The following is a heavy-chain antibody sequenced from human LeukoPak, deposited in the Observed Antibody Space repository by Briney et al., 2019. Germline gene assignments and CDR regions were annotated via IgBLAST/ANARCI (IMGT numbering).Heavy chain of an antibody. J-gene: IGHJ4*02. V-gene: IGHV3-23*01. CDR3: AKGGSESSYSYGDY. CDR2: ISSSGVST. CDR1: GFTFTNYA. D-gene: IGHD5-18*01. Sequence: GGSLRLSCAASGFTFTNYAMSWVRPAPGKGLEWVSSISSSGVSTYHTDPVKGRFTISRDNSKNTLYLQMNSLGAGDTAVYYCAKGGSESSYSYGDYWGQGTLVTVSS.